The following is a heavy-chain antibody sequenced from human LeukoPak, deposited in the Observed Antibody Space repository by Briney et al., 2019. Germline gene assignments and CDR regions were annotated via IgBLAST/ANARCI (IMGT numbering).Heavy chain of an antibody. V-gene: IGHV4-59*01. CDR1: GGSISTYY. CDR2: IYYSGST. J-gene: IGHJ6*02. Sequence: SETLSLTCTVSGGSISTYYWSWIRQPPGKGLEWIGYIYYSGSTNYNPSLKSRVTISVDTSKNQFSLKLSSVTAADTAVYYCARGSDILTGYFTRYYYYGMDVWGQGTTVTVSS. CDR3: ARGSDILTGYFTRYYYYGMDV. D-gene: IGHD3-9*01.